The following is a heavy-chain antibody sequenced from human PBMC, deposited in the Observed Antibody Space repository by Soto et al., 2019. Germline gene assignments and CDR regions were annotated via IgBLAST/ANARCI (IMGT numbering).Heavy chain of an antibody. CDR3: ARDVSGYDSPYFDY. CDR2: IWYDGSNK. J-gene: IGHJ4*02. CDR1: GFTFSSYG. D-gene: IGHD5-12*01. Sequence: GGSLRLSCAASGFTFSSYGMHWVRQAPGKGLEWVAVIWYDGSNKYYADSVKGRFTISRDNSKNTLYLQMDSLRAEDTAVYYCARDVSGYDSPYFDYWGQGTLVTVSS. V-gene: IGHV3-33*01.